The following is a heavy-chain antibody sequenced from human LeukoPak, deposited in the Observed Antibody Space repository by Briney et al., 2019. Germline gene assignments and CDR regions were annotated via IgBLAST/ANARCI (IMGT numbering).Heavy chain of an antibody. V-gene: IGHV3-30-3*01. CDR3: AKGYYDSSGYLFDY. CDR1: GFTFSSYA. CDR2: ISYDGSNK. J-gene: IGHJ4*02. D-gene: IGHD3-22*01. Sequence: GGSLRLSCAASGFTFSSYAMHWVRQAPGKGLERVAVISYDGSNKYYADSVKGRFTISRDNSKNTLYLQMNSLRAEDTAVFYCAKGYYDSSGYLFDYWGQGALVTVSS.